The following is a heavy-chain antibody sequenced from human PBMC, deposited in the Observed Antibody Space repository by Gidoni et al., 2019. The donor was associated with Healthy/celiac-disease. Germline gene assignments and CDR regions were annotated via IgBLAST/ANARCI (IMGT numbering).Heavy chain of an antibody. CDR3: ARGLGLGTGYFDL. CDR1: GGSFSGYY. J-gene: IGHJ2*01. Sequence: QVQLQQWGAGLLKPSETLSLTCAVYGGSFSGYYWSWIRQPPGKGLEWIGEINHSGSTNYNPSLKSRVTISVDTSKNQFSLKLSSVTAADTAVYYCARGLGLGTGYFDLWGRGTLVTVSS. D-gene: IGHD7-27*01. V-gene: IGHV4-34*02. CDR2: INHSGST.